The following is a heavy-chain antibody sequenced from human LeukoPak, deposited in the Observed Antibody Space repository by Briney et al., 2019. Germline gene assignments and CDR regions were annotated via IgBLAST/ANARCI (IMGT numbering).Heavy chain of an antibody. V-gene: IGHV1-69*04. D-gene: IGHD4-4*01. CDR3: ARDADDDYSNPSLDY. CDR1: GGTFSSYA. CDR2: IIPILGIA. J-gene: IGHJ4*02. Sequence: SVKVSCKAFGGTFSSYAISWVRQAPGQGLEWMGRIIPILGIANYAQKFQGRVTITADKSTSTAYMELSSLRSEDTAVYCCARDADDDYSNPSLDYWGQGTLVTVSS.